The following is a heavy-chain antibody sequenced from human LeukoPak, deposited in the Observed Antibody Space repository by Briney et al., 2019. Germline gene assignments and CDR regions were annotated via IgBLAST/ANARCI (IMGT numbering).Heavy chain of an antibody. V-gene: IGHV1-2*04. D-gene: IGHD6-13*01. CDR2: INPNSGGT. Sequence: ASVKVSCKASGYTFTGYYIHWVRQAPGQGLEWMGWINPNSGGTNYAQKFQGWVTMTRDTSISTAYMELNRLTSDDTAVYSCARSGYSSSWYLDYWGQGTLVTVSS. J-gene: IGHJ4*02. CDR1: GYTFTGYY. CDR3: ARSGYSSSWYLDY.